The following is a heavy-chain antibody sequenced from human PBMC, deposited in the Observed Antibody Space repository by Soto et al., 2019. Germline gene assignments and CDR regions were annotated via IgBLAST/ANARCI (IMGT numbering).Heavy chain of an antibody. J-gene: IGHJ4*02. CDR1: GFTFSSYA. D-gene: IGHD5-18*01. CDR2: ISYDGSNK. CDR3: ARPLDTAMVTLPFDY. Sequence: PGGSLRLSCAASGFTFSSYAMHWVRQAPGKGLEWVAVISYDGSNKYYADSVKGRFTISRDNSKNTLYLQMNSLRAEDTAVYYCARPLDTAMVTLPFDYWGQGTLVTGLL. V-gene: IGHV3-30-3*01.